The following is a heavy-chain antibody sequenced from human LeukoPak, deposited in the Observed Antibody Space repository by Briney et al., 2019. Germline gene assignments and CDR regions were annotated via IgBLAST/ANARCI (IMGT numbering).Heavy chain of an antibody. CDR1: GFTFTSSA. J-gene: IGHJ4*02. Sequence: AASVKVSCKASGFTFTSSAVRWVRQARGQRLEWIGWIVVGSGNTNYAQEFQERVTITRDMSTSTAYMELSSLRSEDTAVYYCAAGVGATPDYWGQGTLVTVSS. CDR2: IVVGSGNT. D-gene: IGHD1-26*01. V-gene: IGHV1-58*01. CDR3: AAGVGATPDY.